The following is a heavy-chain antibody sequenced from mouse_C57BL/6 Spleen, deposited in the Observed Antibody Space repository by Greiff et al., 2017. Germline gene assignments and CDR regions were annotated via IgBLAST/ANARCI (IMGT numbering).Heavy chain of an antibody. CDR3: ARHLPDWYVDV. V-gene: IGHV5-6*01. Sequence: EVQGVESGGDLVKPGGSLKLSCAASGFTFSSYGMSWVRQTPDKRLEWVATISSGGSYTDYPDSVKWRFTISRDNAKNTLYLQMSSLKSEDTAMYYCARHLPDWYVDVWGTGTTVTVSS. CDR2: ISSGGSYT. J-gene: IGHJ1*03. CDR1: GFTFSSYG.